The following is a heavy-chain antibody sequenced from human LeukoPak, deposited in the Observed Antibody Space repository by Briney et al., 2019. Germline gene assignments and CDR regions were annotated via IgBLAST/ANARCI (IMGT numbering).Heavy chain of an antibody. D-gene: IGHD3-3*01. Sequence: SETLSLTCTVSGGSISSSSYYWGWIRQPPGKGLEWIGSIYYSGSTYYNPSLKSRVTISVDTSKTQFSLKLSSVTAADTAVYYCAREPYDFWSGYYSDYWGQGTLVTVSS. CDR1: GGSISSSSYY. CDR3: AREPYDFWSGYYSDY. J-gene: IGHJ4*02. V-gene: IGHV4-39*07. CDR2: IYYSGST.